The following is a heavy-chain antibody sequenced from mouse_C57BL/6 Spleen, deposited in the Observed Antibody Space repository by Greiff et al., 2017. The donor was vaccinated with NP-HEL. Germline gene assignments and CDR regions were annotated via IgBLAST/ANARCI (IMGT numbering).Heavy chain of an antibody. V-gene: IGHV5-12*01. CDR3: ARHALYYYGSSPHYYAMDY. J-gene: IGHJ4*01. Sequence: EVQRVESGGGLVQPGGSLKLSCAASGFTFSDYYMYWVRQTPEKRLEWVAYISNGGGNTYYPDTVKGRFTISRDNAKNTLYLQMSRLKSEDTAMYYCARHALYYYGSSPHYYAMDYWGQGTSVTVSS. CDR2: ISNGGGNT. D-gene: IGHD1-1*01. CDR1: GFTFSDYY.